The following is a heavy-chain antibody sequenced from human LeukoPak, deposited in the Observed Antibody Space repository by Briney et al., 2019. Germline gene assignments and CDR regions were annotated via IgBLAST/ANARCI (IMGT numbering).Heavy chain of an antibody. CDR3: ARAGGPIYSYGYHFDF. CDR1: GYTFTCYY. D-gene: IGHD5-12*01. CDR2: INHNSGGT. J-gene: IGHJ4*02. V-gene: IGHV1-2*02. Sequence: ASVKVSCKASGYTFTCYYMHGVRQARGQGREWMGWINHNSGGTNYAQRFQRRVTITRDTSISAAYMEESRLRSDDTAVYYCARAGGPIYSYGYHFDFWGQGTLVTVSS.